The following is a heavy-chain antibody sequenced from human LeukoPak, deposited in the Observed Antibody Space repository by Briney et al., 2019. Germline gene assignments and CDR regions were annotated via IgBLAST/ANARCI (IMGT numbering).Heavy chain of an antibody. CDR2: IYYSGST. CDR1: GGSISSYY. CDR3: ARVVVVPAAMVAFDI. V-gene: IGHV4-59*01. J-gene: IGHJ3*02. Sequence: SETLSLTCTVSGGSISSYYWSWIRQPPGKGLEWIGYIYYSGSTNYNPSLKSRVTISVDTSKNQFSLKLSSATAADTAVYYCARVVVVPAAMVAFDIWGQGTMVTVSS. D-gene: IGHD2-2*01.